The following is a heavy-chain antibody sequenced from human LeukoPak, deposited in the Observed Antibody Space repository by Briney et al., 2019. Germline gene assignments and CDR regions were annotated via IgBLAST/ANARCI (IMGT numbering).Heavy chain of an antibody. CDR2: IYYSGST. V-gene: IGHV4-39*01. J-gene: IGHJ4*02. CDR1: GGSISSSSYY. D-gene: IGHD3-10*01. CDR3: ARQRHLTEEYYYGSGSYYSPSFDY. Sequence: SETLSLTCTVSGGSISSSSYYWGWIRQPPGKVLEWIGSIYYSGSTYDNPSLKSRVTISVDTSKNQFSLKLSSVTAADTAVYYCARQRHLTEEYYYGSGSYYSPSFDYWGQGTLVTVSS.